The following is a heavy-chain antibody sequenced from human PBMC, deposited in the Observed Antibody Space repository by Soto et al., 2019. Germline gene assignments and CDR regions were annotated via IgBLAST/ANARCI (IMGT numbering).Heavy chain of an antibody. CDR3: ARRARGYSYGLDY. Sequence: GESLKISCKGSGYSFTSYWIGWVRQMPGKGLDWMGIIYPCDSDTRYSPSFQGQVTISADXXIXXXYXQXXXLXASDTAMYYCARRARGYSYGLDYWGQGALVTVSS. CDR1: GYSFTSYW. V-gene: IGHV5-51*01. J-gene: IGHJ4*02. D-gene: IGHD5-18*01. CDR2: IYPCDSDT.